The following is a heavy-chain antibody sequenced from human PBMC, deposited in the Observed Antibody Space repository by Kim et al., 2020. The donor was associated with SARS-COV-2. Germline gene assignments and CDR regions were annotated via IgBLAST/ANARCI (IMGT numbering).Heavy chain of an antibody. D-gene: IGHD2-2*01. J-gene: IGHJ4*02. CDR3: PSVFWLSAASVRY. CDR2: MNPNSVNT. Sequence: ASVKVSCKASGYTFTSYDINWVRQATGQGLEWMGWMNPNSVNTGYAQNFHGRLTMPSNPSLITPYIELITLRSEYTAVCYFPSVFWLSAASVRYWCQVTL. CDR1: GYTFTSYD. V-gene: IGHV1-8*01.